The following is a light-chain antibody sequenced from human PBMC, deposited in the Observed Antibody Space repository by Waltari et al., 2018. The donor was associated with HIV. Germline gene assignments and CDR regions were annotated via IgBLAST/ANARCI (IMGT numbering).Light chain of an antibody. CDR2: HDD. CDR3: ATWDDGLNALL. V-gene: IGLV1-36*01. CDR1: NSNIGSHA. J-gene: IGLJ2*01. Sequence: QSVLTQSPSVSEAPGQRVTISCSGSNSNIGSHAVTWYRQSPGKPPKLLVYHDDLILSGVADRLSAYKAGTSASLAINDLQSEDESLYYCATWDDGLNALLFGGGTKVTVL.